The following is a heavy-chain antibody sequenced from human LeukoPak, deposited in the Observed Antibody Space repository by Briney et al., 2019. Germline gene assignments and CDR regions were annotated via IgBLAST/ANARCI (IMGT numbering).Heavy chain of an antibody. D-gene: IGHD6-13*01. V-gene: IGHV4-30-2*01. J-gene: IGHJ3*02. CDR2: IYHGGST. CDR3: AAAADAFDI. Sequence: PSETLSLTCAVSGGSISSGGDSWSWIRQPPGKGLEWIGYIYHGGSTYYNPSLKSRVTISVDRSRNQFSLKLSSVTAADTAVYYCAAAADAFDIWGQGTMVTVSS. CDR1: GGSISSGGDS.